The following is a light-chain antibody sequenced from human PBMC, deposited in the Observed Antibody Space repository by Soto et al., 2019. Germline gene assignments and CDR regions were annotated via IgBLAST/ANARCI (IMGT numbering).Light chain of an antibody. CDR3: SSYTSSSTVV. CDR2: EVS. V-gene: IGLV2-14*01. CDR1: SSDVGGYNY. Sequence: QSALTQPASVSGSPGQSITISCTGTSSDVGGYNYVSWYQQHPGKAPKLMIYEVSNRPSGASNRFSGSKSGNTASLTISGRQAEDEADYYCSSYTSSSTVVFGGGTKVTVL. J-gene: IGLJ2*01.